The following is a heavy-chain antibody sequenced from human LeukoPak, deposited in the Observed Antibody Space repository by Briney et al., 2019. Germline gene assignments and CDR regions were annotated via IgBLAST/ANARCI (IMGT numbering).Heavy chain of an antibody. CDR1: GFTLDYYV. J-gene: IGHJ4*02. Sequence: TGGSLRHSCAASGFTLDYYVMHWVRQAPGKGLEWVSLISGDGTGTYYADSVKGRFTISRDNRKNSLYLKMNSLRTEDTALYYCAKDHFGSGCCFYNWGQGTLVTVSS. CDR3: AKDHFGSGCCFYN. CDR2: ISGDGTGT. D-gene: IGHD3-3*02. V-gene: IGHV3-43*02.